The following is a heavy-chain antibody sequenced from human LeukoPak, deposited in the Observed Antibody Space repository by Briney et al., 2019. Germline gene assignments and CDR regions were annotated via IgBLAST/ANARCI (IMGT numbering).Heavy chain of an antibody. J-gene: IGHJ4*02. Sequence: PAGSLRLYCAASGFTYSDHYMDWVRPAPGNGPEGVGRSRNRAKSYTTDYAASVRGRFTISRDDSQNSLYLQMRSLKTEDTAVYHCVRVAYTSDWHFDYWGQGTLVTVSS. CDR3: VRVAYTSDWHFDY. CDR1: GFTYSDHY. V-gene: IGHV3-72*01. D-gene: IGHD6-19*01. CDR2: SRNRAKSYTT.